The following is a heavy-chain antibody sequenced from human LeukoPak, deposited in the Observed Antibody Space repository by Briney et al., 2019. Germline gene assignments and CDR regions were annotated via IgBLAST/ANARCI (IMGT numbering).Heavy chain of an antibody. CDR2: ISAYNGNT. J-gene: IGHJ4*02. D-gene: IGHD3-10*01. CDR1: GYTFTSYG. Sequence: GASVKVSCKASGYTFTSYGISWVRQAPGQGLEWMGWISAYNGNTNYAQKLQGRVTMTTDTSTSTAYMELRSLRSDDTAVYYCARDAHYYGSGNYLYYFDYWGQGTLVTVSS. V-gene: IGHV1-18*01. CDR3: ARDAHYYGSGNYLYYFDY.